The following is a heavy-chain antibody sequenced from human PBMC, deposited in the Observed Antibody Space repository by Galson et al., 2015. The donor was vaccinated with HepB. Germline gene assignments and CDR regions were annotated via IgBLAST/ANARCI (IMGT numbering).Heavy chain of an antibody. J-gene: IGHJ4*02. V-gene: IGHV3-11*05. CDR3: ARGGMTTVILLDY. D-gene: IGHD4-17*01. CDR1: GFTFSDYY. CDR2: ISGGGYT. Sequence: SLRLSCAASGFTFSDYYMSWIRQAPGEGLEWVSYISGGGYTNYADSVKGRFTVSRDNAKNSLYLQVNSLRAEDSAIYYCARGGMTTVILLDYWGQGTLVTVSS.